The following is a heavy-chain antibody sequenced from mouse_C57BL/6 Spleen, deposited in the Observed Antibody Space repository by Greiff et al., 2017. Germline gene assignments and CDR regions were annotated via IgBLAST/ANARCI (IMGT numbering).Heavy chain of an antibody. D-gene: IGHD3-3*01. Sequence: DVMLVESGEGLVKPGGSLKLSCAASGFTFSSYAMSWVRQTPEKRLEWVAYISSGGDYIYYADTVKGRFTISRDNARNTLYLQMSSLKSEDTAMYYCTRGDEGYAMDYWGQGTSVTVSS. J-gene: IGHJ4*01. CDR2: ISSGGDYI. CDR3: TRGDEGYAMDY. CDR1: GFTFSSYA. V-gene: IGHV5-9-1*02.